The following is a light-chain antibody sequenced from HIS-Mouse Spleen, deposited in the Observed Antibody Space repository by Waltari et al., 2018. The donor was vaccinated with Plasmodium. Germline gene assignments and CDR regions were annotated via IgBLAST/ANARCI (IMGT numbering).Light chain of an antibody. Sequence: SYELTQPPSVSVSPGQTARITCSGDALPKKYAYWYQQKSGPAHVLVIYEDSKRPSGIPERCSGYSSGTMATLTSSGAQVEDEADYYCYSTDSSGNHRVFGGGTKLTVL. CDR3: YSTDSSGNHRV. V-gene: IGLV3-10*01. CDR1: ALPKKY. J-gene: IGLJ3*02. CDR2: EDS.